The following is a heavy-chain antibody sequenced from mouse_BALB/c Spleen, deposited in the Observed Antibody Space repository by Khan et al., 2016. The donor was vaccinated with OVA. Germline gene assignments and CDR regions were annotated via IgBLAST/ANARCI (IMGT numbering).Heavy chain of an antibody. Sequence: QVQLKESGPGLVAPSQSLSITCTVYGYSLTRYGVHWVRQPPGKGLEWLGLIWAGGSTNHNWALMSRLSISIDNSTSLVFLIMNSLQTDDTALYYCARSTYLARYWGQGTTLTVSS. CDR2: IWAGGST. CDR3: ARSTYLARY. D-gene: IGHD3-3*01. V-gene: IGHV2-9*02. CDR1: GYSLTRYG. J-gene: IGHJ2*01.